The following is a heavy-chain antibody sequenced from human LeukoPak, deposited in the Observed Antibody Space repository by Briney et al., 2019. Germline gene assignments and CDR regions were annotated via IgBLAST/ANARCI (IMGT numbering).Heavy chain of an antibody. CDR2: ISYDGSSK. CDR1: GFTFTTYG. CDR3: ARGGGAWF. J-gene: IGHJ4*02. Sequence: GGSLRLSCEASGFTFTTYGMHWVRQAPDKGLDWVAAISYDGSSKYYPDSVKGRFIISRDRSNNRLYLQMNSLRVEDTAVYYCARGGGAWFWGQGTLVTVSS. V-gene: IGHV3-30*03. D-gene: IGHD3-16*01.